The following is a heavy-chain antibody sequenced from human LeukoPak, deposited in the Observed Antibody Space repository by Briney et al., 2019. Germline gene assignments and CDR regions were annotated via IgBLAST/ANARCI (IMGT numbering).Heavy chain of an antibody. CDR1: GGSISSYY. J-gene: IGHJ4*02. CDR3: ARGSSGYYYGNDY. V-gene: IGHV4-59*01. D-gene: IGHD3-22*01. CDR2: IYYSGNT. Sequence: SETLSLTCTVSGGSISSYYWSWIRQPPGKGLEWIGYIYYSGNTKYNPSLKSRVTISVDTSKNQFSLKLSSVTAADTAVYYCARGSSGYYYGNDYWGQGTLVTVSS.